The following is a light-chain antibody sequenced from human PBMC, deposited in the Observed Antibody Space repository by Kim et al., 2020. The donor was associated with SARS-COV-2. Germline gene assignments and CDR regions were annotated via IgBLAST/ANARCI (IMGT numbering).Light chain of an antibody. CDR2: HDS. CDR1: NIGGKG. Sequence: SYELTQPPSVSVAPGKTATISCGENNIGGKGVHWYQQKPGQAPVLVIYHDSDRPSGIPERFSGSNSGDTATLTISRVDAGDGADYYCQVWDTTSDLPVFGGGTKVTVL. J-gene: IGLJ3*02. V-gene: IGLV3-21*01. CDR3: QVWDTTSDLPV.